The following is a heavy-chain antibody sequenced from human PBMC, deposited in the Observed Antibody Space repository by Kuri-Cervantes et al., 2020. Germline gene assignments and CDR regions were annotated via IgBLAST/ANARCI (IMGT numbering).Heavy chain of an antibody. CDR3: ASSRGYSSGWYGSPFDY. V-gene: IGHV3-30*03. CDR1: GFTFSSYG. J-gene: IGHJ4*02. CDR2: ISYDGSNK. D-gene: IGHD6-19*01. Sequence: GGSLRLSCAASGFTFSSYGMHWVRQAPGKGLEWVAVISYDGSNKYYADSVKGRFTISRDNSKNTLYLQMNSLRAEDTAVYYCASSRGYSSGWYGSPFDYWGQGTLVTVSS.